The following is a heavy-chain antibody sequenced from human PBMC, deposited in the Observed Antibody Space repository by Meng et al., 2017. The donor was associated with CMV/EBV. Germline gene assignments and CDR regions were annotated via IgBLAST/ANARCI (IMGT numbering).Heavy chain of an antibody. Sequence: SGPTLVKPTQTLTLTCTFSGFSLTTSGVGVGWIRQSPGKALEWLAVIYWNGDKRYRPSLESRLSITRDTSKNQVVLTMTNMDPVDTATYYCAHRPYNCSSTSCFPSGFDPWGQGTLVTVSS. CDR1: GFSLTTSGVG. D-gene: IGHD2-2*01. V-gene: IGHV2-5*01. CDR2: IYWNGDK. CDR3: AHRPYNCSSTSCFPSGFDP. J-gene: IGHJ5*02.